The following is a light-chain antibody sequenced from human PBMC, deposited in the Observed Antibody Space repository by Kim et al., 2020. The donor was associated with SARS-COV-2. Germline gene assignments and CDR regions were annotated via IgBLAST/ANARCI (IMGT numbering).Light chain of an antibody. J-gene: IGKJ4*01. V-gene: IGKV4-1*01. Sequence: DNVMAQSPDSLAVSLGERATINCKSSQSVLHRSNNRNYLAWYQKKPRQPPKLLIYWASTRESGVPDRFSGSGSGTDFTLTISNLQAEDVAIYYCQQYYVSPLTFGGGTKLEIK. CDR1: QSVLHRSNNRNY. CDR2: WAS. CDR3: QQYYVSPLT.